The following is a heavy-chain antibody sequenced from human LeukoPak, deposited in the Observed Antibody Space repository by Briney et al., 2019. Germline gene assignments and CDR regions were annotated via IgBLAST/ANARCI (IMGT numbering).Heavy chain of an antibody. V-gene: IGHV3-23*01. J-gene: IGHJ4*02. D-gene: IGHD2-8*02. CDR3: AKVGGVADTDY. Sequence: PGGSLRLSCAASGFTFTNFAMNWVRQAPGKGLEWVSSISESGDDTAYADSVKGRFTISRDNSRNTLYLQMISLRAEDTAVYYCAKVGGVADTDYWGQGTLVTVSS. CDR1: GFTFTNFA. CDR2: ISESGDDT.